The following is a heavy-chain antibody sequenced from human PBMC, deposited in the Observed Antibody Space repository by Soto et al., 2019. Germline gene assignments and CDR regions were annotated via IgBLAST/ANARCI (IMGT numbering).Heavy chain of an antibody. CDR3: AKDHWGSY. D-gene: IGHD3-16*01. J-gene: IGHJ4*02. CDR1: GFTFSTFA. V-gene: IGHV3-23*01. Sequence: PGGSLRLSCAASGFTFSTFAMSWLRQAPGKGLEWVSAISDSGGPTYYAASVKGRFTISRDTSKNTLFLQMNSLRVEDTALYYCAKDHWGSYSGQGTLVTVSS. CDR2: ISDSGGPT.